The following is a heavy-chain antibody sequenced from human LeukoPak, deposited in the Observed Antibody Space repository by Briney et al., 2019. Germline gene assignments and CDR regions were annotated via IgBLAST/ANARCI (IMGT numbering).Heavy chain of an antibody. CDR2: IKTDGSIT. D-gene: IGHD3-22*01. V-gene: IGHV3-74*01. J-gene: IGHJ4*02. CDR1: GFSFSVYW. Sequence: PGGSLRLSCAASGFSFSVYWMHWVRQAPGKGPVWVSRIKTDGSITDYADSVKGRFTISRDNSKNTLYLQMNSLRAEDTAVYYCAKDPDYYDSSSGPDYWGQGTLVTVSS. CDR3: AKDPDYYDSSSGPDY.